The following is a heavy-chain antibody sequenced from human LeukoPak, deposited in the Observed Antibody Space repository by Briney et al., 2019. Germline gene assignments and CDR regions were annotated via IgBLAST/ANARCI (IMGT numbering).Heavy chain of an antibody. J-gene: IGHJ4*02. CDR2: IRQDGSEK. Sequence: GGSLRLSCAASGFTFSSYWMSWVRQAPGKGLEWVANIRQDGSEKYYVDSVKGRFTISRDNAKNSLYLQMNSLRAEDTAVYYCAKEEDSSSWYYWGQGTLVTVSS. CDR3: AKEEDSSSWYY. D-gene: IGHD6-13*01. V-gene: IGHV3-7*03. CDR1: GFTFSSYW.